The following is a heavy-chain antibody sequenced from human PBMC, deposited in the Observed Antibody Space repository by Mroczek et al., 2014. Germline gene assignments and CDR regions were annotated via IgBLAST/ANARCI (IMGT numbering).Heavy chain of an antibody. J-gene: IGHJ4*02. Sequence: VQLVESGGGLVQPGGPLRLSCAASGFTFSSYAMSWVRQAPGKGLEWVSAISGSGGSTYYADSVKGRFTISRDNSKNTLYLQMNSLRAEDTAVYYCAKDGAVEMATILGAFDYWAEGTLVTVS. CDR2: ISGSGGST. V-gene: IGHV3-23*04. CDR1: GFTFSSYA. D-gene: IGHD5-24*01. CDR3: AKDGAVEMATILGAFDY.